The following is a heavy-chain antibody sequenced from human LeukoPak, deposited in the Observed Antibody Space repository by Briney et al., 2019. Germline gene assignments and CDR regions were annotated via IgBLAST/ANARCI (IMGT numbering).Heavy chain of an antibody. CDR2: IYHSGST. CDR3: ATNGWYCLDH. D-gene: IGHD6-19*01. Sequence: KPSETLSLACAVSGGSISSDNWWGWVRQPPGKGLEWIGEIYHSGSTNYNPSLQSRVTISVDKSNNHFSLRLTSVTAADTAVYYCATNGWYCLDHWGQGALVTVSS. V-gene: IGHV4-4*02. J-gene: IGHJ1*01. CDR1: GGSISSDNW.